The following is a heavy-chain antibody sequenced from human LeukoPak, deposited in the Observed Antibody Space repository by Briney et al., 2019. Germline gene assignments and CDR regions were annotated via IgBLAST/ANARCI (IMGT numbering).Heavy chain of an antibody. CDR2: LSPYSGNT. V-gene: IGHV1-18*01. J-gene: IGHJ3*02. CDR3: TRVGGYSPSSTGGNAFDI. Sequence: VASVKVSCKTSGYTFTSYGLTWVRQAPGQGLEWVGWLSPYSGNTNYAQKVQDRVIMTTGTSTSTAYMELRSLRSDDTAMYFCTRVGGYSPSSTGGNAFDIWGQGTMVTVSS. D-gene: IGHD6-6*01. CDR1: GYTFTSYG.